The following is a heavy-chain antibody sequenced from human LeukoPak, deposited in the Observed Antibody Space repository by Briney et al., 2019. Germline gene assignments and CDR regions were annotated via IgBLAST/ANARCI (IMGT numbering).Heavy chain of an antibody. CDR1: GFTLSSYW. D-gene: IGHD3-9*01. V-gene: IGHV3-74*01. Sequence: GGSLRLSCAASGFTLSSYWMHWVRQAPGKGLVWVPRINSDGSSTSYADSVKGRFTISRDNAKNTLYLQMNSLRAEDTAVYYCARYGVQQSFDYWGQGTLVTVSS. CDR3: ARYGVQQSFDY. J-gene: IGHJ4*02. CDR2: INSDGSST.